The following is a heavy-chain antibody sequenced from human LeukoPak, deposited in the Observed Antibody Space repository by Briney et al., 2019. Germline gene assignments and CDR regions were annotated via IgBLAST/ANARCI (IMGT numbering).Heavy chain of an antibody. D-gene: IGHD2-15*01. Sequence: SETLSLTCTVSGGSISSGGYSWSWIRQHPGKGLEWIGSIYYSGGTYYNPSLKSRVTISVDTSKNHFSLKLRSVSAADSAVYYCARSSNPNWFDPWGQGTLVTSSS. CDR1: GGSISSGGYS. CDR2: IYYSGGT. V-gene: IGHV4-31*03. CDR3: ARSSNPNWFDP. J-gene: IGHJ5*02.